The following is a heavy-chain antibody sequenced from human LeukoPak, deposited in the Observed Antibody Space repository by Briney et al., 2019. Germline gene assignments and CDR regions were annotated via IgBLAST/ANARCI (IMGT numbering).Heavy chain of an antibody. Sequence: SETLSLTCAVYGGPFTGFYWSWIRKSPDKGLEWIGEINHRGSTNYNSSLKSRLTISADTSKNQFSLHLSSVTAADTAVYYCAKVYSSSPQDAFDVWGQGTMVTVSS. CDR3: AKVYSSSPQDAFDV. CDR1: GGPFTGFY. V-gene: IGHV4-34*01. D-gene: IGHD3-22*01. CDR2: INHRGST. J-gene: IGHJ3*01.